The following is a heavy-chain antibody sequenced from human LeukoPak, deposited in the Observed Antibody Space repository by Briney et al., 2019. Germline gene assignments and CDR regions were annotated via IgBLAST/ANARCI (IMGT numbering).Heavy chain of an antibody. CDR1: GFTFSSYG. J-gene: IGHJ4*02. CDR2: IRYDGSNK. D-gene: IGHD5-18*01. V-gene: IGHV3-30*02. Sequence: AGGSLRLSCAASGFTFSSYGMHWVRQAPGKGLEWVAFIRYDGSNKYYADSVKGRFTISRDNSKNTLYLQMNSLRAEDTAVYYCAKDAQLYLDYWGQGTLVTVSS. CDR3: AKDAQLYLDY.